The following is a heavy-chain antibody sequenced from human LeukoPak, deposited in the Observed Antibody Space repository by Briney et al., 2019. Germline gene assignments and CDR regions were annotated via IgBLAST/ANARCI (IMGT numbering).Heavy chain of an antibody. CDR2: IYDSETT. V-gene: IGHV4-59*01. CDR1: GGSMRGYY. J-gene: IGHJ4*02. CDR3: ARDGILGTGSDNCFDH. D-gene: IGHD2/OR15-2a*01. Sequence: SETLSLTCTVSGGSMRGYYWSWLRQPPGKGLEWIGYIYDSETTNYNPSLKSRVTISVDSSRNHFSLRLTSVTAADTALYYCARDGILGTGSDNCFDHWGQGTLVTVSS.